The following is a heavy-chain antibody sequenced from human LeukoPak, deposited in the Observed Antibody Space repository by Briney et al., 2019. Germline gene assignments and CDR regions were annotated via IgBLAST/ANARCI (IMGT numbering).Heavy chain of an antibody. CDR3: ARDSATYYYGSGSYPVDY. CDR1: EYTFTSYY. D-gene: IGHD3-10*01. CDR2: INPSGGST. V-gene: IGHV1-46*01. Sequence: GASVKVSCKASEYTFTSYYMHWVRQAPGQGLEWMGIINPSGGSTSYAQKFQGRVTMTRDTSTSTVYMELSSLRSEDTAVYYCARDSATYYYGSGSYPVDYWGQGTLVTVSS. J-gene: IGHJ4*02.